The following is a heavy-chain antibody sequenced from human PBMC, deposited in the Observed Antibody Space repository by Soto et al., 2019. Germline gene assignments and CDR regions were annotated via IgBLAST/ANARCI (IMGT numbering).Heavy chain of an antibody. Sequence: PGGSLRLSCAASGFTFSSYSMNWVRQAPGKGLEWFSYISSSSSTIYYADSVKGRFTISRDNAKNSLYLQMNSLRDEDTAVYYCARARHELLWFGEKDYYGMGVWGQGTTVTVSS. J-gene: IGHJ6*02. CDR2: ISSSSSTI. CDR1: GFTFSSYS. D-gene: IGHD3-10*01. CDR3: ARARHELLWFGEKDYYGMGV. V-gene: IGHV3-48*02.